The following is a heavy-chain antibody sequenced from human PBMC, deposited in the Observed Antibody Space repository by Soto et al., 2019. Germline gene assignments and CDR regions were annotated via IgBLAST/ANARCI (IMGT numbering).Heavy chain of an antibody. J-gene: IGHJ4*02. CDR1: RVTFSTYN. V-gene: IGHV3-21*01. Sequence: EVQLVESGGGLIKPGGSLRLSCAASRVTFSTYNMNWVRQAPGKGLEWVSSISGSSNYIYYADSVKGRFTISRDNATNSLYLQMNSLRPEDTAVYYCATRIPGTYFDYWCLGTLVTVSS. CDR3: ATRIPGTYFDY. D-gene: IGHD1-7*01. CDR2: ISGSSNYI.